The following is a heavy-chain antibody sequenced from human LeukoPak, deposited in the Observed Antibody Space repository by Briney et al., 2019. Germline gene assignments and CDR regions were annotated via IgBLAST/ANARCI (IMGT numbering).Heavy chain of an antibody. J-gene: IGHJ4*02. CDR2: ISSSSTTI. V-gene: IGHV3-48*04. CDR3: ARDMVPAYFDY. D-gene: IGHD2-2*01. CDR1: GFTFSSCS. Sequence: GGSLRLSCAASGFTFSSCSMNWVRQAPGKGLDWVSYISSSSTTIYYADSVKGRFTISRDNAKNSLYLQMNSLRAEDTAVYYCARDMVPAYFDYWGQGTLVTVSS.